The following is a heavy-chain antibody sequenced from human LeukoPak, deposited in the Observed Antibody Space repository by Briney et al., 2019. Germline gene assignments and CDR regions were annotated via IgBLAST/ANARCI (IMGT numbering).Heavy chain of an antibody. Sequence: SETLSLTCTVSGGSISSSSYYWGWIRQPPGKGLEWIRSIYYSGSTYYNPSLKSRVTISVDTSKNQFSLKLSSVTAADTAVYYCARLQGLWFGELLVEYWGQGTLVTVSS. J-gene: IGHJ4*02. V-gene: IGHV4-39*01. CDR3: ARLQGLWFGELLVEY. CDR2: IYYSGST. D-gene: IGHD3-10*01. CDR1: GGSISSSSYY.